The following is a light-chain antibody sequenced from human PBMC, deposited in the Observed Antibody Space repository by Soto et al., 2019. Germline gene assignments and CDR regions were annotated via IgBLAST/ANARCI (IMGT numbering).Light chain of an antibody. J-gene: IGLJ3*02. CDR1: SGSIASNY. Sequence: NFMLTQPHSVSGSPGKTVIISCTRISGSIASNYVQWYQQRPGSSPTTVIYEDNQRPSGVPDRFSGSIDSSSNSASLTISGLETEDEADYYCQSYDSSKQVFGGGTKLTVL. V-gene: IGLV6-57*01. CDR2: EDN. CDR3: QSYDSSKQV.